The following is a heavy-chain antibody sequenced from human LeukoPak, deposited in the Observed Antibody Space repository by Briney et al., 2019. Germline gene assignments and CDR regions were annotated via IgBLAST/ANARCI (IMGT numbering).Heavy chain of an antibody. CDR3: ARGDSSSWPVGGYYFDY. J-gene: IGHJ4*02. CDR2: IYYSGST. CDR1: GGSISSYY. V-gene: IGHV4-59*01. Sequence: SETLSLTCTVSGGSISSYYWSLIRQPPGKGLEWIGYIYYSGSTNYNPSLKSRVTISVDTSKNQFSLKLSSVTAADTAVYYCARGDSSSWPVGGYYFDYWGQGTLVTVSS. D-gene: IGHD6-13*01.